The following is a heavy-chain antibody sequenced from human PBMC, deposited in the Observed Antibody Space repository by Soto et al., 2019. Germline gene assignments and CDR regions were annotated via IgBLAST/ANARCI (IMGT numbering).Heavy chain of an antibody. CDR2: INPISGGT. D-gene: IGHD2-15*01. CDR1: GYTFTGHH. Sequence: GASVKVSCKTSGYTFTGHHIHWVRQAPGQGLEWMGWINPISGGTKYREKFQGRVSITRDKSSSTAYMELSSLTSDDSAVYYCAQDGGHCSGCSCPQGQWGQGTLVTVSS. V-gene: IGHV1-2*02. CDR3: AQDGGHCSGCSCPQGQ. J-gene: IGHJ4*02.